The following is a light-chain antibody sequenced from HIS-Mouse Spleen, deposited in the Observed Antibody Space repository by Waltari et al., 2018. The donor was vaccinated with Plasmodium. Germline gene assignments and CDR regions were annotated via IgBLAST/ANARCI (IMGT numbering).Light chain of an antibody. J-gene: IGLJ3*02. Sequence: QSALTQPRSVSGSPGQSVTISCTGTSSDVGGYNYVSLYQQHPGKAPKLMSYDVSKRPSGVPDRFSGSKSGNTASLTISGLQAEDEADYYCCSYAGSYWVFGGGTKLTVL. CDR2: DVS. CDR1: SSDVGGYNY. V-gene: IGLV2-11*01. CDR3: CSYAGSYWV.